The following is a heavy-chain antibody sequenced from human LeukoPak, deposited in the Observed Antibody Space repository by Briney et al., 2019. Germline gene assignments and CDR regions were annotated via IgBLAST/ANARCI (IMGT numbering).Heavy chain of an antibody. D-gene: IGHD5-18*01. CDR2: ISSSSSYI. CDR1: GFTFSDYY. J-gene: IGHJ4*02. CDR3: ARDDTVTAFF. V-gene: IGHV3-11*06. Sequence: PGGSLRLSCAASGFTFSDYYMSWIRQAPGKGLEWVSSISSSSSYIYYADSVKGRFTISRDNAKNSLYLQMNSLRAEDTAVYYCARDDTVTAFFWGQGTLVTVSS.